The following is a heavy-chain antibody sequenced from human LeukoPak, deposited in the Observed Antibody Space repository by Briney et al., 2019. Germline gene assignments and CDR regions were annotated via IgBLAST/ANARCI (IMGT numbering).Heavy chain of an antibody. D-gene: IGHD3-22*01. V-gene: IGHV4-30-4*01. CDR3: AREVRTMIVVVITANWFDP. CDR2: IYYSGST. CDR1: GGSISSGDYY. Sequence: PSETLSLTCTVSGGSISSGDYYWSWIRQPPGKGLEWIGYIYYSGSTYYHPSLNSRVTISVDTSKNQFSLKLSSVTAADTAVYYCAREVRTMIVVVITANWFDPWGQGTLVTVSS. J-gene: IGHJ5*02.